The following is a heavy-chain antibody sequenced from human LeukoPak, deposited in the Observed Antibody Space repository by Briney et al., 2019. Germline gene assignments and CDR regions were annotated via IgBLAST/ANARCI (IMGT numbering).Heavy chain of an antibody. J-gene: IGHJ3*02. CDR2: INHSGST. CDR3: ARDIGAYKGAFDI. V-gene: IGHV4-34*01. Sequence: SETLSLTCAVYGGSFSGYYWSWIRQPPGKGLEWIGEINHSGSTNYNPSLKSRVTISVDTSKNQFSLNLSSVTAADTALYYCARDIGAYKGAFDIWGQGTMVTVSS. CDR1: GGSFSGYY. D-gene: IGHD5-12*01.